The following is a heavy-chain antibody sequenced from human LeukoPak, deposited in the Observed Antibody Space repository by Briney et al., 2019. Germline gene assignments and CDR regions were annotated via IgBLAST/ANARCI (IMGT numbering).Heavy chain of an antibody. CDR2: INTDGSDT. V-gene: IGHV3-74*01. CDR3: ARGYSGTYRTDY. J-gene: IGHJ4*02. Sequence: GGSLRLSCAASGFTFSNYWMHWVRHAPGKGLVWVSRINTDGSDTTYADSVKGRFTFSRDNAKNTVYLQMSSLRAEDTAVYYCARGYSGTYRTDYWGQGTLVTVSS. D-gene: IGHD1-26*01. CDR1: GFTFSNYW.